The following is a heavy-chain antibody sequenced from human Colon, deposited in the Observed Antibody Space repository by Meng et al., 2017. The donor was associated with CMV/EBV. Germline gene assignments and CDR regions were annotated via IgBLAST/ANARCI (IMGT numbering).Heavy chain of an antibody. CDR2: VYYTGGT. CDR1: GVSVSSGTYY. Sequence: GSLRLSCTVSGVSVSSGTYYLAWIRQSPGKGLEFIGYVYYTGGTNYNPSLKSRVTISVDTSKNQFSLKLTSVTSADTAVYYCAREDRAGAVLGTGHWGQGTLVTVSS. J-gene: IGHJ4*02. V-gene: IGHV4-61*01. D-gene: IGHD3/OR15-3a*01. CDR3: AREDRAGAVLGTGH.